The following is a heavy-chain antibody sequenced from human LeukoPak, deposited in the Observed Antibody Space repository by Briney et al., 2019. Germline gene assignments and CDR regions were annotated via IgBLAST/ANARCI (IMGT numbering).Heavy chain of an antibody. J-gene: IGHJ6*03. CDR3: TTLWFGELFYMDV. Sequence: GGSLRLSCVASGFTFTSYAMTWVRQAPGKGLEWVGRIKSKTDGGTTDYAAPVKGRFTISRDDSKNTLYLQMNSLKTEDTAVYYCTTLWFGELFYMDVWGKGTTVTVSS. CDR1: GFTFTSYA. D-gene: IGHD3-10*01. CDR2: IKSKTDGGTT. V-gene: IGHV3-15*01.